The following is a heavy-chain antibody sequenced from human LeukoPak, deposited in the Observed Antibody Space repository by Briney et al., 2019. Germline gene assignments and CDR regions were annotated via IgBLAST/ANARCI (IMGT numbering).Heavy chain of an antibody. Sequence: GGSLRLSCVASGFIIGSYWMSWVRQAPGKGLEWVANINQDGSAQYYVDSVKGRFTISRDNAKSSLYLEMSGLRVEDTAVYYCADPPGDYWGQGTLVAVSS. CDR3: ADPPGDY. CDR2: INQDGSAQ. V-gene: IGHV3-7*01. J-gene: IGHJ4*02. CDR1: GFIIGSYW.